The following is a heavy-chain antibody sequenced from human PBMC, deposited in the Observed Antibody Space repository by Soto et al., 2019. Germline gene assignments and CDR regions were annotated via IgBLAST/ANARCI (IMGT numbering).Heavy chain of an antibody. J-gene: IGHJ6*02. V-gene: IGHV2-70*04. CDR3: ERTSPRDGYRYGLDV. D-gene: IGHD5-12*01. Sequence: SGPTLVNPTQTLTLTCTFSGFSLSLSTSGMRVSWIRQPPGKALEWLARIDWDDDKVYSTSLKTRLTISKDTSKNQVVLTMTKMDPVDTGTYYCERTSPRDGYRYGLDVWGQGTTVTVSS. CDR2: IDWDDDK. CDR1: GFSLSLSTSGMR.